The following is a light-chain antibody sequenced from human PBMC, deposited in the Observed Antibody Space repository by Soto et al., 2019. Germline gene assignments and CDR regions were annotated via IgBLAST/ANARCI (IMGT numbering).Light chain of an antibody. J-gene: IGKJ4*01. CDR3: QKYNSFALT. Sequence: IQMPQSHSPLSASVGDSFTLNCPASQSVSGWLAWYQTKPGKAPKLLIYKASTLKSGVPSRFSGSGSGTEFTLTISSLQPDDFATYYCQKYNSFALTCGGGTKVDIK. CDR2: KAS. CDR1: QSVSGW. V-gene: IGKV1-5*03.